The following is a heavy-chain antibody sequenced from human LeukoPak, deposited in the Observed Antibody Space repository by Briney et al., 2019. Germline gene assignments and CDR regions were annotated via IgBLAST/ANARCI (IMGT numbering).Heavy chain of an antibody. V-gene: IGHV4-59*02. J-gene: IGHJ6*02. CDR1: GGSVTTYY. CDR3: ASGGTGYCSSASCPYYYYYGMDA. CDR2: IHYSGDT. D-gene: IGHD2-2*01. Sequence: PSETLSLTCTVSGGSVTTYYWNWIRQPPGKGLEWIGYIHYSGDTNYNPSFKSRVTMSVDTSKNQFSLRLSSMTAADTAVYYCASGGTGYCSSASCPYYYYYGMDAWAQGTTVTVSS.